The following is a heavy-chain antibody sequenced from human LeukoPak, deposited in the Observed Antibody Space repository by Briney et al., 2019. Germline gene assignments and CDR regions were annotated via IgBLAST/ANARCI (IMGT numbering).Heavy chain of an antibody. J-gene: IGHJ6*02. CDR1: GFTFRNYA. Sequence: GGSLRLSCAASGFTFRNYAMSWVRQAPGKGLEWVSVISGSGGSTYYADSVKGRATISRDNSKTTLILQMNSLRVEDAAVYYCAKGFSGVATAYQYGMDVWGQGTTVTVSS. CDR2: ISGSGGST. D-gene: IGHD3-3*01. CDR3: AKGFSGVATAYQYGMDV. V-gene: IGHV3-23*01.